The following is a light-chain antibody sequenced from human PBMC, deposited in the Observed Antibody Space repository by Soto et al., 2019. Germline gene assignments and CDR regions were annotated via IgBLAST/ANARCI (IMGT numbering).Light chain of an antibody. CDR3: QHRSNWPT. CDR1: QSVSSY. CDR2: DAS. J-gene: IGKJ4*01. V-gene: IGKV3-11*01. Sequence: EIVLTQSPATLSLSPGERATLSCRASQSVSSYLAWYQQKPGQAPRLLIYDASNRATGIPARFSSSGSGTDFTITISSLEPEDFAVYYGQHRSNWPTFGGGTKVEIK.